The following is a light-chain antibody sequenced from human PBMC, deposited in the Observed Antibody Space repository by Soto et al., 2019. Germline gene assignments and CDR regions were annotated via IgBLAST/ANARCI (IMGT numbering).Light chain of an antibody. Sequence: EIVLTQSPGILSLSPGERASLSCGASQSITSSFLAWYQQKPGQAPRVLIYGASTRATGIPARFSGSGSGTEFTLTISSLQSEDFAVYYCQQYNNWPQTFGQGTKVDIK. CDR3: QQYNNWPQT. J-gene: IGKJ1*01. V-gene: IGKV3-15*01. CDR2: GAS. CDR1: QSITSS.